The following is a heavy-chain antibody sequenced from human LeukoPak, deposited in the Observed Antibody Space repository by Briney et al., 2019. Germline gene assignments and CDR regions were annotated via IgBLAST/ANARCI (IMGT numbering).Heavy chain of an antibody. Sequence: GGSLRLSCTASGFTFRDYGVNWVRQAPGKGLEWVGLIRGKAFGGTTEYAASVKGRFTVSRDDSKSIAYLQMNNLETEDTAVYYCARGGRLPDQWGQGTLVTVSS. D-gene: IGHD1-1*01. CDR3: ARGGRLPDQ. V-gene: IGHV3-49*04. J-gene: IGHJ4*02. CDR1: GFTFRDYG. CDR2: IRGKAFGGTT.